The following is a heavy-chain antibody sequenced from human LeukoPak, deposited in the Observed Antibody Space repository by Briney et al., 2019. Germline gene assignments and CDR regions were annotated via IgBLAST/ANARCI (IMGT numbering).Heavy chain of an antibody. D-gene: IGHD4-17*01. V-gene: IGHV3-33*08. J-gene: IGHJ6*02. CDR3: ARDGHGDYAGMDV. CDR2: IWYDGSNK. CDR1: GFTFSSYG. Sequence: GGSLRLSCAASGFTFSSYGMHWVRQAPGKGLEWVAVIWYDGSNKYYADSVKGRFTISRDNSKNTLYLQMNSLRAEDTAAYYCARDGHGDYAGMDVWGQGTTVTVSS.